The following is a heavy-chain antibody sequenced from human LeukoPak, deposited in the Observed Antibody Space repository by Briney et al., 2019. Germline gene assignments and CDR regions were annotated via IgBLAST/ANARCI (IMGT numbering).Heavy chain of an antibody. D-gene: IGHD3-10*01. J-gene: IGHJ6*02. CDR1: GYSFTSYW. V-gene: IGHV5-51*01. Sequence: GESLKISCQGSGYSFTSYWIAWVRQMPGKGLEWMGIIYPGDSDTRYSPSFQGQVTISADKSTSTAYLQWSSLKASVTAMYYCARGSGSGSYLWGYGMDVWGQGTTVTVSS. CDR2: IYPGDSDT. CDR3: ARGSGSGSYLWGYGMDV.